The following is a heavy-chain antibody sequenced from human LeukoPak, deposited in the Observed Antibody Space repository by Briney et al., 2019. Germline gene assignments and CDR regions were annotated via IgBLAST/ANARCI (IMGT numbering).Heavy chain of an antibody. Sequence: GGTLRLSCAASGFTFSSYGMSWVRQAPGKGLEWVSAISGSGGSTYYADSVKGRFTISRDNAKNSLYLQMNSLRAEDTAVYYCARDTYYDSSGHFDYWGQGTLVTVSS. CDR3: ARDTYYDSSGHFDY. D-gene: IGHD3-22*01. CDR2: ISGSGGST. CDR1: GFTFSSYG. J-gene: IGHJ4*02. V-gene: IGHV3-23*01.